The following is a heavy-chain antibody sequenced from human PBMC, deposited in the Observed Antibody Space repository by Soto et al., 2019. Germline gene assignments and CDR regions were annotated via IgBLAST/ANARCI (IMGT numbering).Heavy chain of an antibody. J-gene: IGHJ6*02. Sequence: SVKVSCKASGYTFTSYGISWVRQAPGQGLEWMGWISAYNGNTNYAQKLQGRVTMTTDTSTSTAYMELRSLRSDDTAVYYCARDRTVTTGEDGMDVWGQGTTVTVSS. CDR3: ARDRTVTTGEDGMDV. V-gene: IGHV1-18*01. CDR2: ISAYNGNT. CDR1: GYTFTSYG. D-gene: IGHD4-17*01.